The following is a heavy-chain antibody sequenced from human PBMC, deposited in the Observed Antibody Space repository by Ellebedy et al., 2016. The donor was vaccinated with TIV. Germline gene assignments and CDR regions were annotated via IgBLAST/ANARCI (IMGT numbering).Heavy chain of an antibody. CDR1: GFTFSYYA. J-gene: IGHJ4*02. CDR2: ISDDGTSE. Sequence: PGGSLRLSCAASGFTFSYYALHWVRQAPGKGLEWVAVISDDGTSEHYGDSVKGRFTISRDNSKHTLYMQMNSLRVEDTAVYYCAVSRWAAAGLYYFDFWGQGTLVTVSS. D-gene: IGHD6-13*01. V-gene: IGHV3-30-3*01. CDR3: AVSRWAAAGLYYFDF.